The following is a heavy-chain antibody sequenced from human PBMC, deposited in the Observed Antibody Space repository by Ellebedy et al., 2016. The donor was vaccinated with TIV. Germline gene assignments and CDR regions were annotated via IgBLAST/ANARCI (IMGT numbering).Heavy chain of an antibody. J-gene: IGHJ4*02. CDR1: GFTFSSYW. Sequence: GGSLRLSXAASGFTFSSYWMSWVRQAPGEGLEWVANIKQDGSEKYYVDSVKGRFTISRDNAKNSLYLQMNSLRAEDTAVYYCARRSYYDSSGIEYYFDYWGQGTLVTVSS. CDR3: ARRSYYDSSGIEYYFDY. V-gene: IGHV3-7*03. D-gene: IGHD3-22*01. CDR2: IKQDGSEK.